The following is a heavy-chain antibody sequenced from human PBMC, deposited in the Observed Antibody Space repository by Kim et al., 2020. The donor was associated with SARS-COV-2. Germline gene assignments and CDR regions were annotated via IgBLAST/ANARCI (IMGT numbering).Heavy chain of an antibody. Sequence: SETLSLTCTVSGGSISSSSYYWGWIRQPPGKGLEWIGSIYYSGSTYYNPSLKSRVTISVDTSKNQFSLKLSSVTAADTAVYYCAKYNYDYVWGSYRYTSAFDIWGQGTMVTVSS. V-gene: IGHV4-39*07. CDR2: IYYSGST. J-gene: IGHJ3*02. CDR1: GGSISSSSYY. D-gene: IGHD3-16*02. CDR3: AKYNYDYVWGSYRYTSAFDI.